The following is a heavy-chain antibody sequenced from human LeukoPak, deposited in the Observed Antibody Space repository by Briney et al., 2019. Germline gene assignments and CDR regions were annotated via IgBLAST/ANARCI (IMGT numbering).Heavy chain of an antibody. CDR2: ISTSGST. CDR3: AREDPQTTVPEGMDV. J-gene: IGHJ6*02. CDR1: GGSISGYY. Sequence: SETLSLTCTVSGGSISGYYWTWIRQPAGKGLEWIGRISTSGSTNYNPSLRSRVTVSLDTSNKQLFLKLTSVAAADTAVYYCAREDPQTTVPEGMDVWGQGTTVTVSS. V-gene: IGHV4-4*07. D-gene: IGHD4-17*01.